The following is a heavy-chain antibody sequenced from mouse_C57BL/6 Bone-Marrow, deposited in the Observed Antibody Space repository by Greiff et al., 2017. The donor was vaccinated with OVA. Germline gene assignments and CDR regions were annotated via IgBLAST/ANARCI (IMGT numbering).Heavy chain of an antibody. CDR3: TRLEVYSCGSSAWFAY. Sequence: VQLQQSGAELVRPGASVTLSCKASGYTFTDYEMHWVKQTPVHGLEWIGAIDPGTGGTAYNQKFKGKAILTADKSSSPAYMELRSLTSEDSAVYYCTRLEVYSCGSSAWFAYWGQGTLVTVSA. J-gene: IGHJ3*01. V-gene: IGHV1-15*01. D-gene: IGHD1-1*01. CDR2: IDPGTGGT. CDR1: GYTFTDYE.